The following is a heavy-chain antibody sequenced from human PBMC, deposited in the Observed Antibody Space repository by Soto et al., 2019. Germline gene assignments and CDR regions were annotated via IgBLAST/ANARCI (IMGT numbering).Heavy chain of an antibody. CDR2: IYYSGST. CDR3: ARDVRGITIFGVVTRAQNWFDP. V-gene: IGHV4-61*01. Sequence: PSETLSLTCTVSGGSVSSGSYYWSWIRQPPGKGLEWIGYIYYSGSTSYNPSLKSRVTISVDTSKNQFSLKLSSVTAADTAVYYCARDVRGITIFGVVTRAQNWFDPWGQGTLVTVS. J-gene: IGHJ5*02. CDR1: GGSVSSGSYY. D-gene: IGHD3-3*01.